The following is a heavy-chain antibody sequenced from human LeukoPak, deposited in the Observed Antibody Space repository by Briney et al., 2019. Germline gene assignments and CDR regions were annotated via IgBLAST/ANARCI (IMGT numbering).Heavy chain of an antibody. CDR1: GYTFAGYY. J-gene: IGHJ4*02. CDR3: ARFGSIAVGDFDY. Sequence: ASVKVSCKASGYTFAGYYMHWARQAPGQGLEWMGWINPNSGGTNYAQKFQGRVTMTRDTSISTAYMELSRLRSDDTAVYYCARFGSIAVGDFDYWGQGTLVTVSS. D-gene: IGHD6-19*01. V-gene: IGHV1-2*02. CDR2: INPNSGGT.